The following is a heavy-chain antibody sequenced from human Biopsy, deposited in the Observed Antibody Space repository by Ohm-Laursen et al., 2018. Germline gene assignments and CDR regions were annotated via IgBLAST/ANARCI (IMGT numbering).Heavy chain of an antibody. V-gene: IGHV4-61*01. J-gene: IGHJ4*02. CDR3: ARGMRTTGWPYFDY. CDR2: IYSGGNT. CDR1: GGSVSSGSHY. Sequence: GTLSLTCTVSGGSVSSGSHYWSWIRQPPGQGLQYIGFIYSGGNTNYNPSLRSRVTMSVDTSKNQFSLRLNSVTAADTAVYYCARGMRTTGWPYFDYWGQGILVTVSS. D-gene: IGHD2/OR15-2a*01.